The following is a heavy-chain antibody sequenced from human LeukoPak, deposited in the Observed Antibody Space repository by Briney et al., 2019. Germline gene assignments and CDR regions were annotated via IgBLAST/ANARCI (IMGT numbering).Heavy chain of an antibody. D-gene: IGHD3-10*01. J-gene: IGHJ4*02. CDR1: GYTFTGYY. CDR3: ARVMEADYYFDY. Sequence: ASVTVSCTASGYTFTGYYMHWVRQAPGQGLEWMGWINPNSGGTNYAQKFQGRVTMTRDTSISTAYMELSRLRSDDTAVYYCARVMEADYYFDYWGQGTLVTGSS. V-gene: IGHV1-2*02. CDR2: INPNSGGT.